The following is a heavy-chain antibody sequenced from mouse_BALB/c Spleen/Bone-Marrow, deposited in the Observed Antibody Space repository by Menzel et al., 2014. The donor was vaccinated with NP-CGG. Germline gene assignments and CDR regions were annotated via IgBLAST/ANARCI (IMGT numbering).Heavy chain of an antibody. V-gene: IGHV5-17*02. CDR1: GFTFSNFG. CDR3: ARSQSYGNYFDY. D-gene: IGHD2-1*01. J-gene: IGHJ2*01. Sequence: EVQLQQSGGGLVQPGGSRKLSCAATGFTFSNFGMHWVRQAPVKGLEWVAFISTGGANIYYADTVKGRFTISRDNPKNTLFLQMTSLRSEDTAIYFCARSQSYGNYFDYWGQGTTLTVSS. CDR2: ISTGGANI.